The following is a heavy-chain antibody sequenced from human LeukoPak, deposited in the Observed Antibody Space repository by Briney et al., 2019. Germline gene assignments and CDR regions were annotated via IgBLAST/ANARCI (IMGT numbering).Heavy chain of an antibody. CDR3: ARGGGLDV. CDR1: GVTFSSYW. J-gene: IGHJ6*02. D-gene: IGHD3-16*01. V-gene: IGHV3-7*03. CDR2: INHNGNVN. Sequence: PGGSLRLSCAAAGVTFSSYWMNWARQAPGKGLEWMASINHNGNVNYYVASVKGRFTISRDNAKNSLSLQMRNLRAEDTAVYFCARGGGLDVWGQGATVTVSS.